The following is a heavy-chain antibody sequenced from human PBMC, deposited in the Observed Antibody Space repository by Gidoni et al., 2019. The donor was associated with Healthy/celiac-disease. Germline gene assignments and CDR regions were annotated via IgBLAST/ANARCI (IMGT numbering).Heavy chain of an antibody. Sequence: QVQLVQSGAEVKKPGASVKVSCQASGYTFTGYYMHWLRTAPGQGLEWIGWIKPNSGGTNYAQKFQGWVTMTRDTSISTAYMELSRLRSDDTAVYYCARGPIAVAGFLLSHVPHQQADYYGMDVWGQGTTVTVSS. D-gene: IGHD6-19*01. V-gene: IGHV1-2*04. CDR3: ARGPIAVAGFLLSHVPHQQADYYGMDV. CDR1: GYTFTGYY. J-gene: IGHJ6*02. CDR2: IKPNSGGT.